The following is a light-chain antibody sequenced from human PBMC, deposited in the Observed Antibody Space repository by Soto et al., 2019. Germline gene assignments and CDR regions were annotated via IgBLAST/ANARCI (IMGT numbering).Light chain of an antibody. CDR2: EVS. J-gene: IGLJ1*01. Sequence: QSVLTQPASVSGSPGQSITISCTGTSSDVGSYNLVSWYQQHPGKAPKLMIYEVSKRPSGVSNRFSGSKSGNTASLTISGLQAEDEADYYCCSYAGSRRVFGTGTEAPS. CDR3: CSYAGSRRV. CDR1: SSDVGSYNL. V-gene: IGLV2-23*02.